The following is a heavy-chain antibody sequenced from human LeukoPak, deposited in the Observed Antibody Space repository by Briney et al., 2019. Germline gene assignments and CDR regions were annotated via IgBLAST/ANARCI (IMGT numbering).Heavy chain of an antibody. CDR1: GFTFSSYW. Sequence: PGGSLRLSCAASGFTFSSYWMSWVRQAPGKGLEWVANIKQDGSEKYYVDSVKGRFTISRDNAKNSLYLQMNSLRAEDTAVYYCAGGLFAFWGGFFYWGQGTLVTVSS. CDR3: AGGLFAFWGGFFY. CDR2: IKQDGSEK. V-gene: IGHV3-7*01. D-gene: IGHD3-3*01. J-gene: IGHJ4*02.